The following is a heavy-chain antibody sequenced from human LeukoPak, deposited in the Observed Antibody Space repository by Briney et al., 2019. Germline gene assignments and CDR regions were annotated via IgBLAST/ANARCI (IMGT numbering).Heavy chain of an antibody. V-gene: IGHV4-34*01. J-gene: IGHJ4*02. Sequence: SETLSLTCAVYGGSFSGYYWSWIRQPPGKGLEWIGEINHSGSTNYNPSLKSRVTISVDTSKSQFSLKLSSVTAADTAVYYCASLRGIVGATQFDYWGQGTLVTVSS. D-gene: IGHD1-26*01. CDR2: INHSGST. CDR3: ASLRGIVGATQFDY. CDR1: GGSFSGYY.